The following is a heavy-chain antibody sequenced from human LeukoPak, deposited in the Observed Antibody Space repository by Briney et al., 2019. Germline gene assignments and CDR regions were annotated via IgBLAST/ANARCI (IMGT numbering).Heavy chain of an antibody. Sequence: SGGSLRLSCAASGFTFSSYAMSWVRQAPGKGLQWVSAISGSGGSTYYADSVKGRFTTSRDNSMNTLYLQMNSLRAEDTAVYYCAKDRHSSGWSFFDYWGQGTLVTVSS. CDR1: GFTFSSYA. CDR2: ISGSGGST. CDR3: AKDRHSSGWSFFDY. V-gene: IGHV3-23*01. D-gene: IGHD6-19*01. J-gene: IGHJ4*02.